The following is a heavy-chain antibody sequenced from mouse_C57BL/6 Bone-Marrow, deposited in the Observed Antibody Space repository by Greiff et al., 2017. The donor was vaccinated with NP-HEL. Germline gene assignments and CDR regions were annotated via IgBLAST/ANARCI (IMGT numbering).Heavy chain of an antibody. Sequence: EVQLQQSGPELVKPGASVKISCKASGYTFTDYYMNWVKQSHGKSLEWIGDINPNNGGTSYNQKFKGKATLTVDKSSSTAYMELRSLTSEDSAVYYCARPRCRQLRPSAMDYWGQGTSVTVSS. CDR3: ARPRCRQLRPSAMDY. CDR2: INPNNGGT. CDR1: GYTFTDYY. J-gene: IGHJ4*01. D-gene: IGHD3-2*02. V-gene: IGHV1-26*01.